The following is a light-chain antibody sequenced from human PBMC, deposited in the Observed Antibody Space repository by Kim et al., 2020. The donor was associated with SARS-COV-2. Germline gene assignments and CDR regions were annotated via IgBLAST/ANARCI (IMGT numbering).Light chain of an antibody. CDR2: AAS. V-gene: IGKV1-16*02. CDR3: QQYDNDPLT. Sequence: ASVGDRVTITCRARQGISNSLAWFQLKPGKAPKSLISAASSLQSGVPSKFSGSGSGTDFTLTISSLQPEDFATYYCQQYDNDPLTFGGGTKVDIK. CDR1: QGISNS. J-gene: IGKJ4*01.